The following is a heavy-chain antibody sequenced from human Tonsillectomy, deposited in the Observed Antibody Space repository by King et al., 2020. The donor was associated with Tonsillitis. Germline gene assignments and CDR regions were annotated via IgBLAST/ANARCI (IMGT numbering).Heavy chain of an antibody. CDR3: AGVVGYSSRGGVDY. D-gene: IGHD5-18*01. J-gene: IGHJ4*02. Sequence: VQLVESGGGLVQPGGSLRLSCAASGFTFSSYAMSWVRQAPGKGLECVSPISGSGGGTYYGDSVKGRFTISRDNSKNTLYLQMNSLRAEDTAVYYCAGVVGYSSRGGVDYWGQGTLVTVSS. CDR2: ISGSGGGT. V-gene: IGHV3-23*04. CDR1: GFTFSSYA.